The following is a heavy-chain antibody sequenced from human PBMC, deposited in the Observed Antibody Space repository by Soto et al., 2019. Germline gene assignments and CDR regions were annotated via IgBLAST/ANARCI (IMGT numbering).Heavy chain of an antibody. J-gene: IGHJ5*02. D-gene: IGHD6-6*01. CDR1: GFTFSNAW. Sequence: VGSRRLSCAASGFTFSNAWMSWVRQAPGKGLEWVGRIRSNTDGGTTDYAAPVKGRFTISRDDSKNTLYLQMNSLKTEDTAVYYCSTRSGSSPWGQGTLVTVSS. CDR2: IRSNTDGGTT. V-gene: IGHV3-15*01. CDR3: STRSGSSP.